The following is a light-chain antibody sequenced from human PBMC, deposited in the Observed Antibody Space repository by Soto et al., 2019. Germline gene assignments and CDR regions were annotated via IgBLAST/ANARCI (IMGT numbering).Light chain of an antibody. CDR2: GAS. Sequence: DIVLTQSPATLSLSPGERATLYCGASQRVSGGFLAWYQQKPGQAPRLLIYGASSRATGVPARFSGSGSGTEFTLTISSLQSGDFAVYYCQQHDNWPSTFGQGTKVDI. J-gene: IGKJ1*01. CDR1: QRVSGG. V-gene: IGKV3-15*01. CDR3: QQHDNWPST.